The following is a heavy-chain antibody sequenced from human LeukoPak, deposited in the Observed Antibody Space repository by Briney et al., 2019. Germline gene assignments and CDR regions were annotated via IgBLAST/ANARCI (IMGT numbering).Heavy chain of an antibody. J-gene: IGHJ4*02. D-gene: IGHD6-13*01. V-gene: IGHV5-51*01. CDR1: GYSFTSYW. CDR3: ARRSSSWDRYDN. CDR2: IYPCDSDT. Sequence: AGESLKISCKGSGYSFTSYWIGWVRQMPGKGLEWMGIIYPCDSDTKYSPSFQGQVTISADKSISTAYLQRSSLKASDTAMYYCARRSSSWDRYDNWGQGTLVTVSS.